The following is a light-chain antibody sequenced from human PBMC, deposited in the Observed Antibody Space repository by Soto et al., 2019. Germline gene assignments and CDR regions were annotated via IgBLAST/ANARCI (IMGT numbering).Light chain of an antibody. Sequence: QSALTQPASVSGSPGQSITISCTGTSSDVGSYNYVSWYQQHPGKAPKLMIYDVSNRPSGVSNRFSGSKSGNTASLTISGLQAEDEADYYCSSYTSSSSYVFGTGTKVPS. CDR1: SSDVGSYNY. CDR3: SSYTSSSSYV. V-gene: IGLV2-14*01. CDR2: DVS. J-gene: IGLJ1*01.